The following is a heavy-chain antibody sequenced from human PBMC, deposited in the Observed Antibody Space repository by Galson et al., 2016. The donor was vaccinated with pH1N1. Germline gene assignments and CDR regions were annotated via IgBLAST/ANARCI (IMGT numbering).Heavy chain of an antibody. J-gene: IGHJ3*02. CDR3: ARQYDFGDYRGYAFDI. D-gene: IGHD4-17*01. V-gene: IGHV5-51*03. Sequence: QSGAEVKKPGESLKISCKASGYSSTSQWIAWVRQVPGKGLEWVGVVNPGGSTIRYSPPFQGQVTISSDKSINIAYLQWISLRASDTATYYCARQYDFGDYRGYAFDIWGQGTVVIVSS. CDR1: GYSSTSQW. CDR2: VNPGGSTI.